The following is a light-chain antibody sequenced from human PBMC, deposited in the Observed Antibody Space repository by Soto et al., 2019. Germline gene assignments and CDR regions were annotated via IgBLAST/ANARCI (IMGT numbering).Light chain of an antibody. CDR2: AAS. CDR3: LQDYSHPWT. V-gene: IGKV1-6*01. J-gene: IGKJ1*01. CDR1: QGIRND. Sequence: AIQMTQSPSSLSASLGDRVTITCRASQGIRNDLGWYQQKPGKAPRLLIYAASSLQSGVPSKFSGSGSGTDFTLTISSLQPEDFATYYCLQDYSHPWTFGQGTKVEI.